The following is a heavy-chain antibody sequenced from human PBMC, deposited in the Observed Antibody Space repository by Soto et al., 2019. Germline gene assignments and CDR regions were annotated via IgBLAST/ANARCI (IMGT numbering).Heavy chain of an antibody. J-gene: IGHJ6*02. CDR1: GFTFSNAW. V-gene: IGHV3-15*01. Sequence: GGSLRLSCAASGFTFSNAWMSWVRQAPGKGLEWVGRIKSKTDGGTTDYAAPVKGRFTISRDDSRNTLYLQMNSLKTEDTAVYYCTTGNDGDRTFYGMDVWGQGTTVTVS. CDR2: IKSKTDGGTT. D-gene: IGHD4-17*01. CDR3: TTGNDGDRTFYGMDV.